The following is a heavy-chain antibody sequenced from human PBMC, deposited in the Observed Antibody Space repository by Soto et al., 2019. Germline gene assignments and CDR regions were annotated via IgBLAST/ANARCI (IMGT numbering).Heavy chain of an antibody. CDR3: AKDYGNSSSWYLLNWFDP. CDR2: ISYDGSNK. CDR1: GFTFSSYG. D-gene: IGHD6-13*01. J-gene: IGHJ5*02. V-gene: IGHV3-30*18. Sequence: QVQLVESGGGVVQPGRSLRLSCAASGFTFSSYGMHWVRQAPGKGLEWVAVISYDGSNKYYADSVKGRFTISRDNSKNAXSLKMNSLRAEDTAVYYCAKDYGNSSSWYLLNWFDPWGQGTLVTVSS.